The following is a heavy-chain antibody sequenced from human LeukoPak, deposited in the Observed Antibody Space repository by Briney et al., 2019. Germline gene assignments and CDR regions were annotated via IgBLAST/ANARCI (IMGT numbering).Heavy chain of an antibody. D-gene: IGHD5-12*01. V-gene: IGHV4-4*02. J-gene: IGHJ6*03. CDR1: GGSISSSNW. CDR2: IYHSGST. Sequence: SGTLSLTCAVSGGSISSSNWWSWVRQPPGKGLEWIGKIYHSGSTNYNPSLKSRVTISVDKSKNQFSLKLSSVTAADTAVYYCARDRGYSGYVSYYYYMDVWGKGTTVTVSS. CDR3: ARDRGYSGYVSYYYYMDV.